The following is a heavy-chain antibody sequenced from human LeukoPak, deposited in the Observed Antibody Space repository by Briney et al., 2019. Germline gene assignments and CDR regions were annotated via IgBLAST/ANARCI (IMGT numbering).Heavy chain of an antibody. CDR3: ATQSWEFDY. V-gene: IGHV3-30*04. CDR1: GFTFSSYA. D-gene: IGHD1-26*01. J-gene: IGHJ4*02. Sequence: PGGSLRLSCAASGFTFSSYAMHWVRQAPGKGLEWVAVISYDGSNKYYADSVKGRFTISGDNSKNTLYLQMNSLRAEDTAVYYCATQSWEFDYWGQGTLVTVSS. CDR2: ISYDGSNK.